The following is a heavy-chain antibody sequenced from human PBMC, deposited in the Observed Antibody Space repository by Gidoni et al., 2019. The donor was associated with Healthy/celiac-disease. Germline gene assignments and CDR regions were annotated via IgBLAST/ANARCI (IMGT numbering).Heavy chain of an antibody. CDR3: ASGAVSSE. D-gene: IGHD6-6*01. Sequence: QVQLQQWGAGLLKPSETLSLTCAVYGGSFSGYYWSWIRQPPGKGLEWIGEINHSGSTNYNPSLKSRVTISVDTSKNQFSLKLSSVTAADTAVYYCASGAVSSEWGQGTLVTVSS. J-gene: IGHJ4*02. CDR1: GGSFSGYY. CDR2: INHSGST. V-gene: IGHV4-34*01.